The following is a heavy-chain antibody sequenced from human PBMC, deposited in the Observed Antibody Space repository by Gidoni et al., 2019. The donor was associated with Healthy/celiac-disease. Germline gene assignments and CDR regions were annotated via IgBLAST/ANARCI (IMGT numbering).Heavy chain of an antibody. D-gene: IGHD3-10*01. V-gene: IGHV3-11*01. J-gene: IGHJ3*02. CDR3: ASADLWFGELLPNDAFDI. CDR1: GFTFSDYY. CDR2: ISSSGSTI. Sequence: QVQLVESGGGLVKPGGSLRLSCAASGFTFSDYYMSWIRQAPGKGLEWVSYISSSGSTIYYADSVKGRFTISRDNAKNSLYLQMNSLRAEDTAVYYCASADLWFGELLPNDAFDIWGQGTMVTVSS.